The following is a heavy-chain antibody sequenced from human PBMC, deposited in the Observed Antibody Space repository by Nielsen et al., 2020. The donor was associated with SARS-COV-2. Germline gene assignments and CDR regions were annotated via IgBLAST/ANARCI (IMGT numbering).Heavy chain of an antibody. CDR2: IYSGGST. J-gene: IGHJ1*01. CDR1: GFTVSSNY. CDR3: AKMSPPGIAVGTAEYFQH. V-gene: IGHV3-53*01. D-gene: IGHD6-19*01. Sequence: GGSLRLSCAASGFTVSSNYMSWVRQAPGKGLEWVSVIYSGGSTYYADSVKGRFTISRDKSKNTLYVLMNSLRAEDTAIYYCAKMSPPGIAVGTAEYFQHWGQGTLVTVSS.